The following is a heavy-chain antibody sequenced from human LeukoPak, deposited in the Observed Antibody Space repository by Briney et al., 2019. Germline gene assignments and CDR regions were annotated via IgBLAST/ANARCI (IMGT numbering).Heavy chain of an antibody. CDR2: ISGSGGST. Sequence: GGSLRLSCAASGFTFSSYAMSWVRQALGKGLEWVSAISGSGGSTYYADSVKGRFTISRDNSKNTLYLQMNSLRAEDTAVYYCAKDPRDIVVVVAATPAGWAYYFDYWGQGPLVTVSS. CDR3: AKDPRDIVVVVAATPAGWAYYFDY. D-gene: IGHD2-15*01. V-gene: IGHV3-23*01. J-gene: IGHJ4*02. CDR1: GFTFSSYA.